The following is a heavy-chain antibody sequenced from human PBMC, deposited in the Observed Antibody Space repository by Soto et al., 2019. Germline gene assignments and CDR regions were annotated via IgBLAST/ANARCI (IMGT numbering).Heavy chain of an antibody. J-gene: IGHJ2*01. Sequence: PWWSLRLSCPASVFTFSSYSINWFRQAPGKGLEWVSSISSSNNYIYYADSVKDRFTISGDNAKNSLYLKMNSLRAEDKAVYYCARDRDWYFDLWGRGTLVTVSS. D-gene: IGHD3-10*01. CDR1: VFTFSSYS. CDR2: ISSSNNYI. V-gene: IGHV3-21*01. CDR3: ARDRDWYFDL.